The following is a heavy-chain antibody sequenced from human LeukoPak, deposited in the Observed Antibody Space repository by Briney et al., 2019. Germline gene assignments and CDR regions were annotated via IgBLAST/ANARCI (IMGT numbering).Heavy chain of an antibody. D-gene: IGHD6-13*01. Sequence: GASVKVSCKASGYTFTGYVMNWVRQAPGQGPEWMGWINTNTGNPTYAQGFTGRFVFSLDTSVSTAYLQISSLKAEDTAVYYCASGEGSSRAFYYYMDVWGKGTTVTVSS. CDR1: GYTFTGYV. V-gene: IGHV7-4-1*02. CDR2: INTNTGNP. CDR3: ASGEGSSRAFYYYMDV. J-gene: IGHJ6*03.